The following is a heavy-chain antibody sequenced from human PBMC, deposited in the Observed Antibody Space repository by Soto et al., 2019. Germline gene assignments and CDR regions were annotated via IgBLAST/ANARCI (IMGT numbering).Heavy chain of an antibody. CDR2: IRSKAYGGTT. J-gene: IGHJ5*02. D-gene: IGHD2-15*01. CDR3: TSSLPPLGYCSGGSCWDNWFDP. Sequence: GGSLRLSCTASGFTFGDYAMSWFRQAPGKGLEWVGFIRSKAYGGTTEYAASVKGRFTISRDDSKSIAYLQMNSLKTEDTAVYYCTSSLPPLGYCSGGSCWDNWFDPWGQGTLVTVSS. CDR1: GFTFGDYA. V-gene: IGHV3-49*03.